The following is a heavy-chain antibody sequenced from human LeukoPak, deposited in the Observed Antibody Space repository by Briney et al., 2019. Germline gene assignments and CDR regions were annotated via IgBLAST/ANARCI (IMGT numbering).Heavy chain of an antibody. V-gene: IGHV3-66*02. CDR2: IYSGGST. CDR3: ARAMYSSSRTFDY. CDR1: GFTLSSNY. J-gene: IGHJ4*02. Sequence: PGGSLRLSCAASGFTLSSNYMSWGRQAPGKGLEWVSVIYSGGSTYYADSVTGRFTISRDNSKNTLHLQMNSLRAEDTAVYYCARAMYSSSRTFDYWGQGTLVTVSS. D-gene: IGHD6-13*01.